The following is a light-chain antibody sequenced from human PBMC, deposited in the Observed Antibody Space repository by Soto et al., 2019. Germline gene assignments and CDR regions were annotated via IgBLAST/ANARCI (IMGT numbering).Light chain of an antibody. CDR2: GNS. CDR1: SSNIGAGYD. V-gene: IGLV1-40*01. J-gene: IGLJ1*01. CDR3: QSYASSLSGSQV. Sequence: QSVLTQPPSVSGAPGQRVTISCTGSSSNIGAGYDVHWYQQLPGTAPKLLIYGNSNRPSGVPDRFSGSKSGTSASLAITGLQAEDEADYYCQSYASSLSGSQVFGSGTKLTV.